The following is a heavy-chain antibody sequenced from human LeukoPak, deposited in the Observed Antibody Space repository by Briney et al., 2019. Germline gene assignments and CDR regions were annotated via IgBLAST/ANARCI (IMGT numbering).Heavy chain of an antibody. CDR3: ARDPPVYCSGGSCYGDY. CDR2: ISAYNGNT. D-gene: IGHD2-15*01. Sequence: ASVKVSCNASGYTFTGYGISWVRQAPGQGLEWMGWISAYNGNTNYAQKLKGRVTMTTDTSTSTAYMELRSLRSDDTAVYYCARDPPVYCSGGSCYGDYWGQGTLVTVSS. V-gene: IGHV1-18*01. J-gene: IGHJ4*02. CDR1: GYTFTGYG.